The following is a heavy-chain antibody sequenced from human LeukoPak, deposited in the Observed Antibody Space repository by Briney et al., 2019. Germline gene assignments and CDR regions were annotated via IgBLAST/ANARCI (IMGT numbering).Heavy chain of an antibody. Sequence: AGGSLRLSCAASGFTFSRYWMHWVRQTPGRGLVWVSRINNDGSDTTYADSVKGRFTISRDNSKNTLYLQMNSLRAEDTAVYYCTRGGLNHAFDIWGQGTMVTVSA. CDR2: INNDGSDT. J-gene: IGHJ3*02. D-gene: IGHD3/OR15-3a*01. CDR3: TRGGLNHAFDI. CDR1: GFTFSRYW. V-gene: IGHV3-74*03.